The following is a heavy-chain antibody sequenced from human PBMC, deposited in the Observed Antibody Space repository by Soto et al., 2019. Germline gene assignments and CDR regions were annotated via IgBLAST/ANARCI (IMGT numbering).Heavy chain of an antibody. Sequence: PSETLSLTCTVSGGSISSSSYYWGWIRQPPGKGLEWIGSIYYSGSTNYNPSLKSRVTISVDTSKNQFSLKLSSVTAADTAVYYCARGSRLTSIAARRPFDYWGQGTLVTVSS. J-gene: IGHJ4*02. CDR1: GGSISSSSYY. D-gene: IGHD6-6*01. CDR2: IYYSGST. V-gene: IGHV4-39*07. CDR3: ARGSRLTSIAARRPFDY.